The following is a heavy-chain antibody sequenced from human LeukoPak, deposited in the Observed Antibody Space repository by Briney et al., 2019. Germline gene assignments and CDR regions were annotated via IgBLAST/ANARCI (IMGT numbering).Heavy chain of an antibody. J-gene: IGHJ4*02. CDR2: IRYDGSNK. CDR1: GFTFSSYG. D-gene: IGHD3-22*01. Sequence: GGSLRLSCAASGFTFSSYGMHWVRQAPGEGLEWVAFIRYDGSNKYYADSVKGRFTISRDNSKNTLYLQMNSLRAEDTAVYYCAKDRVATITWYYYDSSGYYPDYWGQGTLVTVSS. CDR3: AKDRVATITWYYYDSSGYYPDY. V-gene: IGHV3-30*02.